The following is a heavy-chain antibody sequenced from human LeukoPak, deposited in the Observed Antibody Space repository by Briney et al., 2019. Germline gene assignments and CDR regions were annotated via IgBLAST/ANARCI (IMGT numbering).Heavy chain of an antibody. J-gene: IGHJ4*02. CDR3: ARDRLGDGSGFHV. V-gene: IGHV4-59*01. CDR1: GDSISGYY. D-gene: IGHD3-10*01. Sequence: SETLSLTCTVSGDSISGYYWNWIRQPAGKGLEWIGYIYYSGSTNYNPSLKSRVTISVDTSKNQFSLKLSSVTAADTAVYYCARDRLGDGSGFHVWGQGTLVTVSS. CDR2: IYYSGST.